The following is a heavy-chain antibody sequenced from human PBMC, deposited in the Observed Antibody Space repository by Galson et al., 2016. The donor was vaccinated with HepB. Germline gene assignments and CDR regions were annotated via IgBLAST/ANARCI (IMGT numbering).Heavy chain of an antibody. V-gene: IGHV3-30-3*01. J-gene: IGHJ4*02. Sequence: SLRLSCAASGFTLSHYAMDWVRQAPGKGLEWVAFISYDGSNKYYADSVKGRFTVSRDNSKNTLYLQVNSLRAEDTAVYYCARDQNYYDTNESDYWGQGTRVTVSS. CDR1: GFTLSHYA. D-gene: IGHD3-22*01. CDR3: ARDQNYYDTNESDY. CDR2: ISYDGSNK.